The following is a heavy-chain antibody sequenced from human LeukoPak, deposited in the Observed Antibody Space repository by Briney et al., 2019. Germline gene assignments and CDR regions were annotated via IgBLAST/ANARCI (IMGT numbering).Heavy chain of an antibody. CDR3: AKDSPHYDYVDTPFN. J-gene: IGHJ4*02. CDR2: IRYDGSNK. D-gene: IGHD3-16*01. V-gene: IGHV3-30*02. CDR1: GFTFSSYG. Sequence: GGSLRLSCAASGFTFSSYGMHWVRQAPGKGLEWVAFIRYDGSNKYYADSVKGRFTISRDNSKNTLYLQMNSLRAEDTAVYYCAKDSPHYDYVDTPFNWGQGTLVTVSS.